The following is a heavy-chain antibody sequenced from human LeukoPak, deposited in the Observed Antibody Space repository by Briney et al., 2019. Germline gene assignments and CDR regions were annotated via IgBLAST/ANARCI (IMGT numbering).Heavy chain of an antibody. CDR2: IYYGGTT. J-gene: IGHJ2*01. Sequence: PGGSLRLSCAASGFTIPYNFMSWVRQAPGKGPEWISVIYYGGTTYYADSVSGRFTISRDNSKNTLHLEMNSLRVEDTAVYYCARVGGDTAMDNWYFDLWGRGTLVTVSS. V-gene: IGHV3-53*01. D-gene: IGHD5-18*01. CDR1: GFTIPYNF. CDR3: ARVGGDTAMDNWYFDL.